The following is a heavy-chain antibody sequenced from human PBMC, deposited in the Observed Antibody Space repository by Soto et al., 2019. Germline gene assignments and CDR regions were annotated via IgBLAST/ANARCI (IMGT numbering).Heavy chain of an antibody. J-gene: IGHJ4*02. V-gene: IGHV3-30-3*01. CDR2: ISYDGSNK. CDR3: ARENVDGYNSSRVWYYFDY. Sequence: PGGSLRLSCAASGFTFSSYAMHWVRQAPGKGLEWVAVISYDGSNKYYADSVKGRFTISRDNSKNTLYLQMNSLRAEDTAVYYCARENVDGYNSSRVWYYFDYWGQGTLVTVSS. D-gene: IGHD5-12*01. CDR1: GFTFSSYA.